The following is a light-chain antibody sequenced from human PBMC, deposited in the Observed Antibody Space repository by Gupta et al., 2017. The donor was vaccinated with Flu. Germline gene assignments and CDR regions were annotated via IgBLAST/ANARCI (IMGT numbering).Light chain of an antibody. CDR1: SSDVGGYNY. V-gene: IGLV2-8*01. Sequence: QSALTQPPSAPGSPGQSVPISCTGTSSDVGGYNYVSWYQQHPGKAPKLMIYEVSKRPSGVPDRFSGSKSGNTASLTVSGLQAEDEADYYCSSYAGSNNFVVFGGGTKLTVL. CDR2: EVS. CDR3: SSYAGSNNFVV. J-gene: IGLJ2*01.